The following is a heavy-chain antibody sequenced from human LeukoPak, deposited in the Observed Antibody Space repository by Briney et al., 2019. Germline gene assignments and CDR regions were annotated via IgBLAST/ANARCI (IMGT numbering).Heavy chain of an antibody. CDR3: ASPITMIAGEVYYGMAV. Sequence: GASVKVSCTASGGTFSSYAISWVRQAPGQGLEWMGGIIPIFGTANYAQKFQGRVTITADESTSTAYMELSSLRSEDTAVYYCASPITMIAGEVYYGMAVWGQGTTVTVSS. J-gene: IGHJ6*02. CDR2: IIPIFGTA. D-gene: IGHD3-22*01. CDR1: GGTFSSYA. V-gene: IGHV1-69*13.